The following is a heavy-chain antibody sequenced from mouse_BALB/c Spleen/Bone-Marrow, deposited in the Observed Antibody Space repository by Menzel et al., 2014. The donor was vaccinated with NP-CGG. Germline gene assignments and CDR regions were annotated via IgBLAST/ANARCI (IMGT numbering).Heavy chain of an antibody. CDR2: INPSTDYT. D-gene: IGHD2-10*02. J-gene: IGHJ3*01. V-gene: IGHV1-7*01. CDR1: GYTFTSYW. Sequence: QVHVKQSGAELAKPGASVKVSCKASGYTFTSYWMHWVKQRPGQGLEWIGYINPSTDYTEYNQKFKDKATLTADKSSSTAYMQLSSLTSEDSAVYYCARRKFGNHGFAYWGQGTLVTVSA. CDR3: ARRKFGNHGFAY.